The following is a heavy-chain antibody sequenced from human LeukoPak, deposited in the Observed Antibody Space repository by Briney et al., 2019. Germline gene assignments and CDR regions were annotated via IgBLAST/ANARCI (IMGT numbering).Heavy chain of an antibody. V-gene: IGHV4-61*01. J-gene: IGHJ4*02. CDR2: IYYSGST. Sequence: SETLSLTCTVSGGSVSSGNYYWSWIRQPPGKGLEWIGYIYYSGSTNYNPSLKSRVTILVDTSKNQFSLILSSVTAADTAVYHCARGHSSGRILDYWGQGTLVTVSS. CDR3: ARGHSSGRILDY. CDR1: GGSVSSGNYY. D-gene: IGHD3-22*01.